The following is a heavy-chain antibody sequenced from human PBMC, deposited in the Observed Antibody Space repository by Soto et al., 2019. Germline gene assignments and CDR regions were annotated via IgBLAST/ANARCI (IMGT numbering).Heavy chain of an antibody. Sequence: GESLKISCKGSGYSFTSYWIGWVRQMPGKGLEWMGIIYPGDSDTRYSPSFQGQVTISADKSISTAYLQWSSLKASDTAMYYCATQRGYSYGLGYYYGMDVWGQGTTVTVSS. J-gene: IGHJ6*02. D-gene: IGHD5-18*01. CDR3: ATQRGYSYGLGYYYGMDV. CDR2: IYPGDSDT. CDR1: GYSFTSYW. V-gene: IGHV5-51*01.